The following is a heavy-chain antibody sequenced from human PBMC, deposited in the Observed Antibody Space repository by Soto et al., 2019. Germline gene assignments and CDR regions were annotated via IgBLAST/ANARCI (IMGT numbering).Heavy chain of an antibody. J-gene: IGHJ5*02. V-gene: IGHV4-59*12. CDR2: IYYSGST. Sequence: PSETLSLTCTVSGGSISSYYWIWIRQPPGKGLEWIGYIYYSGSTNYNPSLKSRVTISVDTSKNQLSLKLSSVTAADTAVYYCARDRREYSSSSRGNWFDPWGQGTLVTVSS. CDR3: ARDRREYSSSSRGNWFDP. CDR1: GGSISSYY. D-gene: IGHD6-6*01.